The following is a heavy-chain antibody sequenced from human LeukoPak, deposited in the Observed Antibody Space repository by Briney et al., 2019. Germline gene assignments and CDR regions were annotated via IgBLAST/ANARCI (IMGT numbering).Heavy chain of an antibody. CDR1: GGSITTDNYY. Sequence: SETLSLTCTVSGGSITTDNYYWSWIRQPAGKGLEWIGRIYASGNTNYNPSLKSRFTISVDTSKNQFSLRLTSVTAADTAVYYCARDFDSPMAFDIWGQGTMVTVSS. V-gene: IGHV4-61*02. CDR2: IYASGNT. CDR3: ARDFDSPMAFDI. D-gene: IGHD3-9*01. J-gene: IGHJ3*02.